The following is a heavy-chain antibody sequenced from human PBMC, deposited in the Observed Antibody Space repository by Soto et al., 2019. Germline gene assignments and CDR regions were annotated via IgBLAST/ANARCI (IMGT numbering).Heavy chain of an antibody. J-gene: IGHJ4*02. CDR2: MNPNSGNR. CDR1: GYTFTSYD. CDR3: AREYSSGWSKD. V-gene: IGHV1-8*01. D-gene: IGHD6-19*01. Sequence: QVQLVQSWAEVKKPGASVKVSCKASGYTFTSYDINWVRQATGQGLEWMGWMNPNSGNRGYALKFQGSVTMTRNTSISTAYMELSSLRSEDTGVYYCAREYSSGWSKDWGQGTLVSVSS.